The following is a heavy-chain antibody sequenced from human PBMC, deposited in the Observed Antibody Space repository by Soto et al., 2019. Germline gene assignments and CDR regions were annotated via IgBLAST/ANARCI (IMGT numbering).Heavy chain of an antibody. Sequence: QIQLVQSGGEVKKPGASVKVSCKASGYTFTEHGISWVRQAPGQGLEWVGWISAFTDYTDYAQKFRGRVTLTTDKSTSTASRALRSLTSDDTAVYYCAKDRPCLTQQIVDVYWGQGTLVTVSS. V-gene: IGHV1-18*04. CDR3: AKDRPCLTQQIVDVY. CDR2: ISAFTDYT. J-gene: IGHJ4*02. CDR1: GYTFTEHG. D-gene: IGHD3-16*01.